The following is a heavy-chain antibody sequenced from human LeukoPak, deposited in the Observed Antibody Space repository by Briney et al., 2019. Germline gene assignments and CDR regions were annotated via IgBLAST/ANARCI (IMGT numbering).Heavy chain of an antibody. CDR3: AKDQRAYDFWSGYYTVDY. D-gene: IGHD3-3*01. Sequence: PGGSLRLSCAASGFTFSSYAMSWVRQTPGNGLEWVSAISGSGGSTYYADSVKGRFTISRDNSKNTLYLQMNSLRAEDTAVYYCAKDQRAYDFWSGYYTVDYWGQGTLVTVSS. V-gene: IGHV3-23*01. J-gene: IGHJ4*02. CDR1: GFTFSSYA. CDR2: ISGSGGST.